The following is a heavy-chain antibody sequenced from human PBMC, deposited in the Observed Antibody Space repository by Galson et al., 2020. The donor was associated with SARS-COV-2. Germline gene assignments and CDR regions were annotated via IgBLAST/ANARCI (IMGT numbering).Heavy chain of an antibody. J-gene: IGHJ6*04. CDR2: ISYDGSNK. Sequence: GESLKISCAASGFTFSSHAIHWVRQAPGKGLEWVAVISYDGSNKYYADSVKGRFTISRDNSKNTLYLQMNSLRAEDTAVYYCARSVTYYYAMDVWGKGTTVTVSS. CDR3: ARSVTYYYAMDV. V-gene: IGHV3-30*06. CDR1: GFTFSSHA.